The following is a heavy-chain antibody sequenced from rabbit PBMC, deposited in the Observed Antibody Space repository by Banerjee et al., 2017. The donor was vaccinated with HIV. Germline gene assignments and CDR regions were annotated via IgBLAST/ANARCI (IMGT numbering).Heavy chain of an antibody. D-gene: IGHD6-1*01. CDR1: GFDFSSNA. V-gene: IGHV1S47*01. J-gene: IGHJ4*01. CDR2: IYAGDGST. CDR3: GRAVTYGYAGYAYYFNL. Sequence: QQQLEESGGGLVKPEGSLTLTCKASGFDFSSNAMCWFRQAPGKGPEWIACIYAGDGSTDYASWVNGRFTIASDNAQNTVDLQMTSLTGADTATYFCGRAVTYGYAGYAYYFNLWGPGTLVTVS.